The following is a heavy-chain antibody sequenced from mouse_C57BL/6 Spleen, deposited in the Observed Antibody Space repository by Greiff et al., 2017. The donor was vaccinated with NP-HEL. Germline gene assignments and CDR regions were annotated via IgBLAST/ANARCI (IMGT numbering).Heavy chain of an antibody. V-gene: IGHV1-22*01. CDR1: GYTFTDYN. Sequence: VQLQQSGPELVKPGASVKMSCKASGYTFTDYNMHWVKQSHGKSLEWIGYINPNNGGTSYNQKFKGKATLTVNKSSSTADIALRSLTSEDSAVYYCARDGDGSSYGYFDVWGTGTTVTVSS. J-gene: IGHJ1*03. CDR2: INPNNGGT. CDR3: ARDGDGSSYGYFDV. D-gene: IGHD1-1*01.